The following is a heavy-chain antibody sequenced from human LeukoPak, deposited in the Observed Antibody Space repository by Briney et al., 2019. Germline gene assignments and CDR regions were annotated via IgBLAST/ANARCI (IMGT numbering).Heavy chain of an antibody. Sequence: ASVKVSCKASGYTFSSNDINWVRQATGQGLEWMGWMNPHSGNTGYAQKFQGRVTITRSSSISTAYMELSNLRSEDTAIYYCAREGNRSSDSSATYPPDYWGQGTLVTVSS. CDR1: GYTFSSND. J-gene: IGHJ4*02. CDR3: AREGNRSSDSSATYPPDY. D-gene: IGHD3-22*01. CDR2: MNPHSGNT. V-gene: IGHV1-8*01.